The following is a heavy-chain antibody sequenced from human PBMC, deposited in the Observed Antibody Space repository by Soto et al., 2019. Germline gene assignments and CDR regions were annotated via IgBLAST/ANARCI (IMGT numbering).Heavy chain of an antibody. V-gene: IGHV3-66*01. CDR1: GFTVSYNY. CDR2: IYRGGDT. Sequence: GGSLRLSCAASGFTVSYNYMSWVRQAPGKGLEWVSVIYRGGDTFYADSVKGRFTISRDNSKNTLYLQMNSLRAEDTAVYYCAKEEGGCSSTSCNLYYYYYMDVWGKGTTVTVSS. CDR3: AKEEGGCSSTSCNLYYYYYMDV. D-gene: IGHD2-2*01. J-gene: IGHJ6*03.